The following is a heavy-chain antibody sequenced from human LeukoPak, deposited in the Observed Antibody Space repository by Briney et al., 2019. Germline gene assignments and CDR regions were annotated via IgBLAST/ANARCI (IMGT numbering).Heavy chain of an antibody. CDR1: GGSFSGYY. CDR3: ARDGSSSGFRNWFDP. CDR2: INHSGST. V-gene: IGHV4-34*01. Sequence: SETLSLTCAVYGGSFSGYYWSWIRQPPGKGLEWIGEINHSGSTNYNPSLKSRVTISVDTSKNQFSLKLSSVTAADTAVYYCARDGSSSGFRNWFDPWGQGTLVTVSS. D-gene: IGHD6-19*01. J-gene: IGHJ5*02.